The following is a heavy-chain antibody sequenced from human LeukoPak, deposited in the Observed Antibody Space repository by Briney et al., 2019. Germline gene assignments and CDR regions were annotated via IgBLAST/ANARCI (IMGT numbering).Heavy chain of an antibody. V-gene: IGHV3-74*01. Sequence: PGGSLRLSCAASGFRFSSYWMHWVRQAPGTGLVWVSRINSDGSTTSYADSVKGRFTISRDNAKNTVYPQMNSLRAEDTAVYYCARASHYTIPFDSWGQGTLVTVSS. CDR3: ARASHYTIPFDS. D-gene: IGHD2-2*02. J-gene: IGHJ5*01. CDR1: GFRFSSYW. CDR2: INSDGSTT.